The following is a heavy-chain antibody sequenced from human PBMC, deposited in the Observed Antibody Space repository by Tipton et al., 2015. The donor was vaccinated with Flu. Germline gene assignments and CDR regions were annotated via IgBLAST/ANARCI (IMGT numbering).Heavy chain of an antibody. D-gene: IGHD6-13*01. J-gene: IGHJ5*02. V-gene: IGHV4-4*07. Sequence: TLSLTCTVSGGSISSYYWSWIRQPAGKGLEWIGRIYSSGSNNYNPSLKSRVTMSVDTSKNQFSLNLSSVTAADTAVYYCARDPGSRMFDPWGQGTLVTVSS. CDR2: IYSSGSN. CDR3: ARDPGSRMFDP. CDR1: GGSISSYY.